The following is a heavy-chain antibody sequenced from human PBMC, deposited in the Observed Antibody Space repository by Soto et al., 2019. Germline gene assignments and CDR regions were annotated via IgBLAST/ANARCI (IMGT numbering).Heavy chain of an antibody. V-gene: IGHV1-69*06. D-gene: IGHD3-3*01. CDR3: ARDNTIFGVVRYYGMDV. CDR2: IIPIFGTA. Sequence: QVQLVQSGAEVKKPGSSVKVSCKASGGTFTNYAVSWVRQAPGQGLEWMGDIIPIFGTANYAQKFQGRVTITADKSTSTAYMELSSLRSEDTAVYYCARDNTIFGVVRYYGMDVWGQGTTVTVSS. CDR1: GGTFTNYA. J-gene: IGHJ6*02.